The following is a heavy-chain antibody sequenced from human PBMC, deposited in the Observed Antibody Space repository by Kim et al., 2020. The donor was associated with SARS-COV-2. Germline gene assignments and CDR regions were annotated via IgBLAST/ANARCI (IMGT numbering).Heavy chain of an antibody. CDR3: ARGRGGRYYYYGMDV. Sequence: SETLSLTCAVYGGTFSGYYWSWIRQPPGKGLEWIGEINHSGSTNYNPSLKSRVTISVDTSKNQFSLKLSSVTAADTAVYYCARGRGGRYYYYGMDVWGQGTTVTVSS. D-gene: IGHD1-26*01. CDR2: INHSGST. V-gene: IGHV4-34*01. J-gene: IGHJ6*02. CDR1: GGTFSGYY.